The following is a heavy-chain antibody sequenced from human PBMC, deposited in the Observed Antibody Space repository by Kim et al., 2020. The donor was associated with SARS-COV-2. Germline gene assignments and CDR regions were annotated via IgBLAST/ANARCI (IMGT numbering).Heavy chain of an antibody. Sequence: GGSLRLSCAASGFTFSSYAMSWVRQAPGKGLEWVSAISGSGGSTYYADSVKGRFTISRDNSKNTLYLQMNSLRAEDTAVYYCAKEGVTFGGVIVILPFDYWGQGTLVTVSS. CDR3: AKEGVTFGGVIVILPFDY. D-gene: IGHD3-16*02. J-gene: IGHJ4*02. CDR2: ISGSGGST. CDR1: GFTFSSYA. V-gene: IGHV3-23*01.